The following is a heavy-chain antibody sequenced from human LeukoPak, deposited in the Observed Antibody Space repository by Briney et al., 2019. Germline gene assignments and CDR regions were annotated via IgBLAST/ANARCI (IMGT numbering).Heavy chain of an antibody. V-gene: IGHV4-34*01. CDR1: GGSFSGYY. CDR3: ASLKRGYYGSGSYYTLDY. D-gene: IGHD3-10*01. J-gene: IGHJ4*02. CDR2: INHSGST. Sequence: SETLSLXCAVYGGSFSGYYWSWIRQPPGKGLEWIGEINHSGSTNYNPSLKSRVTISVDTSKNQFSLKLSSVTAADTAVYYCASLKRGYYGSGSYYTLDYWGQGTPVTVSS.